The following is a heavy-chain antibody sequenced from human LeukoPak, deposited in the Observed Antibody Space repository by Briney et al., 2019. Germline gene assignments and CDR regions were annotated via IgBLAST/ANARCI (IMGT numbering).Heavy chain of an antibody. CDR1: GGSISSSNW. CDR2: ISDDGNTNT. J-gene: IGHJ4*02. CDR3: ARRAYDVTWYFDY. Sequence: SGTLSLTCAVSGGSISSSNWWSWVRQPPGKGLEWIGEISDDGNTNTNSNPSLKSRVIISVDTSKNQFSLKLTSVTAADTAVYFCARRAYDVTWYFDYWGRGALVTVSS. V-gene: IGHV4-4*02. D-gene: IGHD3-16*01.